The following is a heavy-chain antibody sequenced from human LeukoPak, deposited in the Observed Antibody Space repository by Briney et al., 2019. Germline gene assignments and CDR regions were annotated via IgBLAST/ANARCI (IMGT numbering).Heavy chain of an antibody. CDR3: ARDSGTTGEVKFDP. V-gene: IGHV4-4*07. CDR1: GGSISSYY. J-gene: IGHJ5*02. D-gene: IGHD3-10*01. CDR2: IYTSGST. Sequence: PSETLCLTCTVSGGSISSYYWSWIRQPAGKGLEWIGRIYTSGSTDYNPSLKSRVTMSVDTSKNQFSLKLSSVTAADTAVYYRARDSGTTGEVKFDPWGQGTLVTVSS.